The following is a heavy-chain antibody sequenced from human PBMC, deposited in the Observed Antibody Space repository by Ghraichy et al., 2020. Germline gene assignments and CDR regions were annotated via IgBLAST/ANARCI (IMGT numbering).Heavy chain of an antibody. D-gene: IGHD6-13*01. CDR2: ISAYNGNT. CDR1: GYTFTSYG. J-gene: IGHJ6*02. Sequence: ASVKVSCKASGYTFTSYGISWVRQAPGQGLEWMGWISAYNGNTNYAQKLRGRVTMTTDPSTSTAYMELRSLRSADTAVYYCERDKYSSTDYYYYGMDVWGQGTTVTVSS. V-gene: IGHV1-18*01. CDR3: ERDKYSSTDYYYYGMDV.